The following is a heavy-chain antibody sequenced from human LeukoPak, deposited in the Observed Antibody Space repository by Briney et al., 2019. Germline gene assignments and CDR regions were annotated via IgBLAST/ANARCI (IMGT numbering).Heavy chain of an antibody. CDR1: GFTFDDYA. CDR2: MSWNRGII. D-gene: IGHD6-19*01. Sequence: PGGSLRLSCAASGFTFDDYAMHWVRQAPGKGLEGVSGMSWNRGIIGYADSVKGRFTISRDNAKNSLYLQMNSLNTEDTALYYCTKDLGPYNSGWSLDYWGQGTLVTVSS. CDR3: TKDLGPYNSGWSLDY. V-gene: IGHV3-9*01. J-gene: IGHJ4*02.